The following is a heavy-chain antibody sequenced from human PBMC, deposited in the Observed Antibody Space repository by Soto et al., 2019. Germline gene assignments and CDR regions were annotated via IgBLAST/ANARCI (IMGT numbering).Heavy chain of an antibody. CDR2: INAGNGNT. Sequence: ASVKVSCKASGYTFTSYAMHWVRQAPGQRLEWMGWINAGNGNTKQSQKFQGRVTITRDTSASTAYMELSSLRSEDTAVYYCPRSAPPIDYWGQGTLVTVSS. CDR1: GYTFTSYA. CDR3: PRSAPPIDY. V-gene: IGHV1-3*01. J-gene: IGHJ4*02.